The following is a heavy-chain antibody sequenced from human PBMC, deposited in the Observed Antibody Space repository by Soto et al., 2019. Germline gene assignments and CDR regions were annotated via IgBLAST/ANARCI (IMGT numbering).Heavy chain of an antibody. Sequence: VQLLESGGGLVQPGGSLRLSCAASGFAFSSYAMIWVRQAPGKGLEWVSGISGTGDTTNYADSVKGRFTISRDNSKNTLFLRMNSLRAEDTAVYYCAKVAGMTMIVVVLNAFDIWGQGTMVTVS. CDR2: ISGTGDTT. CDR1: GFAFSSYA. CDR3: AKVAGMTMIVVVLNAFDI. V-gene: IGHV3-23*01. D-gene: IGHD3-22*01. J-gene: IGHJ3*02.